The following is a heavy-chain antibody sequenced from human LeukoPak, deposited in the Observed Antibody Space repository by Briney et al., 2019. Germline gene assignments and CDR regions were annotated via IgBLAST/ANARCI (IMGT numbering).Heavy chain of an antibody. D-gene: IGHD2-2*01. CDR1: GFTVSSQY. Sequence: GGSLRLSCAASGFTVSSQYMSWVRQAPGKGLDWVSVIYTGGTTHYTDSVKGRFTISKDNTKSTLYLQMNRMRAEDTAVYYCARRKVVSAYCYGMDVWGQGTTVTVSS. CDR3: ARRKVVSAYCYGMDV. J-gene: IGHJ6*02. V-gene: IGHV3-66*01. CDR2: IYTGGTT.